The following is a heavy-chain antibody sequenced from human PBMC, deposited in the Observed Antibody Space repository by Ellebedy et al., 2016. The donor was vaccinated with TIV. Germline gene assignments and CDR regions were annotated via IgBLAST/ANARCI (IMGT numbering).Heavy chain of an antibody. CDR3: AKDAYHDFWSGSFNP. V-gene: IGHV3-23*01. J-gene: IGHJ5*02. Sequence: GESLKISCAASGFTFSSYAMSWVRQAPGKGLEWVSAISGSGGSTYYADSVKGRFTISRDNSKNTLYLQMNSLRAEDTAVYYCAKDAYHDFWSGSFNPWGQGTLVTVSS. D-gene: IGHD3-3*01. CDR1: GFTFSSYA. CDR2: ISGSGGST.